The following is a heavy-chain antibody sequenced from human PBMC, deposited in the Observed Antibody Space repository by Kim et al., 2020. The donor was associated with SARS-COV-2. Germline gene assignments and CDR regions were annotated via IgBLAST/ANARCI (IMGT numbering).Heavy chain of an antibody. CDR3: ARDRGSDGDFWSGYSPRSGGMDV. D-gene: IGHD3-3*01. CDR2: IWYDGSNK. Sequence: GGSLRLSCAASGFTFSSYGMHWVRQAPGKGLEWVAVIWYDGSNKYYADSVKGRFTISRDNSKNTLYLQMNSLRAEDTAVYYCARDRGSDGDFWSGYSPRSGGMDVWGQGTTVTVSS. J-gene: IGHJ6*02. V-gene: IGHV3-33*01. CDR1: GFTFSSYG.